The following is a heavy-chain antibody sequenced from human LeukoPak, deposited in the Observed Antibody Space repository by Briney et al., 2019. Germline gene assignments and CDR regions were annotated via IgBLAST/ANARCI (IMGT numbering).Heavy chain of an antibody. CDR1: GFTFSSYS. D-gene: IGHD1-26*01. Sequence: GGSLRLSCAASGFTFSSYSMSWVRQAPGKALEWVSYISSSSSTIYYTDSVKGRFTISRDDAKNSLSLQLNSLRAEDTAVYFCARGSYGEYWGQGTLVTVSS. J-gene: IGHJ4*02. CDR2: ISSSSSTI. CDR3: ARGSYGEY. V-gene: IGHV3-48*04.